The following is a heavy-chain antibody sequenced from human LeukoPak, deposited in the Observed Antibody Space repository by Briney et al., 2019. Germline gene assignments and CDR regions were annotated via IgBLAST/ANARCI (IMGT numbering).Heavy chain of an antibody. CDR1: GFTVSSKY. J-gene: IGHJ3*02. CDR3: ARDRPYYDILTGYYIGEAFDI. Sequence: PGGSLRLSCAASGFTVSSKYMSWVRQAPGKGLEWVSVIYSGGSTYYADSVKGRFTISRDNSKNTLYLQMNSLRDEDTAVYYCARDRPYYDILTGYYIGEAFDIWGQGTIVTVSS. V-gene: IGHV3-53*01. D-gene: IGHD3-9*01. CDR2: IYSGGST.